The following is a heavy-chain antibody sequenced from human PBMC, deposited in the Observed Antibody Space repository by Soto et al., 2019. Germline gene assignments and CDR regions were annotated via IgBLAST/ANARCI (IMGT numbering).Heavy chain of an antibody. CDR3: ARHSGWYDNWFDL. CDR1: GGSISSYY. CDR2: IYYSGST. V-gene: IGHV4-59*08. J-gene: IGHJ5*02. D-gene: IGHD6-19*01. Sequence: PSETLSLTCTVSGGSISSYYWSWIRQPPGKGLEWIGYIYYSGSTNYNPSLKSRVTISVDTSKNQFSLKLSSVTAADTAVYYCARHSGWYDNWFDLWGQGSLVTVSS.